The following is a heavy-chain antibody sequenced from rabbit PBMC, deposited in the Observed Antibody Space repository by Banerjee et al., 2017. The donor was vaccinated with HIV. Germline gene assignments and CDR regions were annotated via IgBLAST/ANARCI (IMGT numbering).Heavy chain of an antibody. Sequence: QEQLKESGGGLVQPEGSLTLTCKASGFAFNSKYVRWVGQAPGKGLEWIACINTNSGNTVYASWAKGRFTISRTSSTTVTLQMTSLTAADTATYFCARDLAGVIGWNFGLWGPGTLVTVS. V-gene: IGHV1S45*01. CDR1: GFAFNSKYV. D-gene: IGHD4-1*01. J-gene: IGHJ6*01. CDR3: ARDLAGVIGWNFGL. CDR2: INTNSGNT.